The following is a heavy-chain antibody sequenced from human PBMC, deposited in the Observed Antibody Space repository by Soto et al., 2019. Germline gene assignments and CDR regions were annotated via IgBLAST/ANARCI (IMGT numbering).Heavy chain of an antibody. CDR2: IYYSGST. CDR3: AREYRGYFDY. Sequence: LETQSRTCSVAEGSSSSGSDYWSWIRQPPGKGLEWIEYIYYSGSTNYNPSLKSRVTISVDTSKNQFSLKLSSVTAADTAVYYCAREYRGYFDYWGQGTLVTVSS. CDR1: EGSSSSGSDY. J-gene: IGHJ4*02. V-gene: IGHV4-61*01. D-gene: IGHD3-10*01.